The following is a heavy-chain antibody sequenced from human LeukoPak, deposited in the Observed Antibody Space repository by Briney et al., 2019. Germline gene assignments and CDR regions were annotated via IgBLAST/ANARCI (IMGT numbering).Heavy chain of an antibody. Sequence: GGSLRLSCAASGFTFSTYWMHWVRQAPGKGLVWVSRINSDGSSTSYADSVKGRFTISRDNAKNTLYLQMNSLRAEDTAVYYCARDYGSGRRYSDYWGQGTLVTVSS. D-gene: IGHD3-10*01. V-gene: IGHV3-74*01. CDR3: ARDYGSGRRYSDY. CDR2: INSDGSST. CDR1: GFTFSTYW. J-gene: IGHJ4*02.